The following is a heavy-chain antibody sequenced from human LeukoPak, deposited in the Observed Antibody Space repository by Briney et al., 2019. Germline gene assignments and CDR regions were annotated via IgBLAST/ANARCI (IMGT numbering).Heavy chain of an antibody. J-gene: IGHJ4*02. D-gene: IGHD2-2*01. V-gene: IGHV5-51*01. CDR1: GYSFTSYW. CDR2: IYPGDSDT. CDR3: ARGIVVVPAAYDY. Sequence: RGKSLKISCKGSGYSFTSYWIGWVRQMPGKGLEWMGIIYPGDSDTRYSPSFQGQVTISADKSISTAYLQWSSLKASDTAMYYCARGIVVVPAAYDYWGQGTLVTVSS.